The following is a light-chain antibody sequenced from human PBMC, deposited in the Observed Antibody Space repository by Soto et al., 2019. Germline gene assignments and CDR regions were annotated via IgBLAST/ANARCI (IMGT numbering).Light chain of an antibody. V-gene: IGKV3-15*01. Sequence: EIVLTHSPATLSVSPGERVTLSCRASQSVGDNLAWYQYKPGQAPRLLMYGGSTRVTGMPARFRGSGSGTEFTLTITSLQSEDFAIYYCQQYVNWPTLGQGTKVHIK. CDR2: GGS. CDR3: QQYVNWPT. CDR1: QSVGDN. J-gene: IGKJ2*01.